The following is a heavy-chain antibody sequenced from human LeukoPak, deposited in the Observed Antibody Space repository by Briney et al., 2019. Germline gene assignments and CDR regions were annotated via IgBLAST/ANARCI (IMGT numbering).Heavy chain of an antibody. Sequence: SGTLSLTCVVSGGSISSNNWWSWVRQPPGKGLEWIGEIFHSGSTNHNPSLKSRVTISVDKSKNQFSLRLSSVTAADTAVYYCARVLSGSNFDSWGHGTLVTVSS. CDR3: ARVLSGSNFDS. V-gene: IGHV4-4*02. D-gene: IGHD3-22*01. CDR2: IFHSGST. CDR1: GGSISSNNW. J-gene: IGHJ4*01.